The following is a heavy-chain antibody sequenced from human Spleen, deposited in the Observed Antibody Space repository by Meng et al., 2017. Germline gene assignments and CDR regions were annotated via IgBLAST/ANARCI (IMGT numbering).Heavy chain of an antibody. D-gene: IGHD6-25*01. J-gene: IGHJ4*02. V-gene: IGHV3-15*03. CDR3: AHVGDTATTRLES. Sequence: GGSLRLSCAVSGLNFNDAWMSWVRQAPGKGLEWIGCIKSKGSGGTTDYSAPVTGRFTVSRNDSNNTLYLKMNRLKTEDTAVYHCAHVGDTATTRLESWGQGTLVTVSS. CDR1: GLNFNDAW. CDR2: IKSKGSGGTT.